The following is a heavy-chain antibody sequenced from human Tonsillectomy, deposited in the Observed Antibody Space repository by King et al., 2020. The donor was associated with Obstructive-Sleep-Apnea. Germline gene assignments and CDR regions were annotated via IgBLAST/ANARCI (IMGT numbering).Heavy chain of an antibody. CDR2: IYPGDSDT. D-gene: IGHD1-1*01. CDR1: GYSFTSNW. CDR3: AKGNESYYFDY. V-gene: IGHV5-51*01. J-gene: IGHJ4*02. Sequence: VQLVESGAEVKKPGESLKISCKGSGYSFTSNWIGWVRQMPGKGLEWMGIIYPGDSDTRYSPSLQGQVTISADKSISTAYLQWNSLKTSDTAIYYCAKGNESYYFDYWGQGTLVTVSP.